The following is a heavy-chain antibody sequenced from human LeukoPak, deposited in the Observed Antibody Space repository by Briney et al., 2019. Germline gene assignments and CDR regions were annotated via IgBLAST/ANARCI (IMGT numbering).Heavy chain of an antibody. CDR2: ISGSGGST. D-gene: IGHD4-17*01. V-gene: IGHV3-23*01. J-gene: IGHJ4*02. CDR3: AKDPPLTTTVTYLMGDY. Sequence: AGGSLRLSCAASGFTFSSYAMSWVRQAPGKGLEWVSAISGSGGSTYYADSVKGRFTISRDNSKNTLYLQMNSLRAEDTAVYYCAKDPPLTTTVTYLMGDYWGQGTLVTVSS. CDR1: GFTFSSYA.